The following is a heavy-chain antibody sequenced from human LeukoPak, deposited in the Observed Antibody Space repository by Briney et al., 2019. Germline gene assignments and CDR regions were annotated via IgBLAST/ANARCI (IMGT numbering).Heavy chain of an antibody. CDR3: ARECPPGSGSYYLDY. CDR1: GYTFTAYY. J-gene: IGHJ4*02. V-gene: IGHV1-46*01. D-gene: IGHD3-10*01. CDR2: INPSGGGT. Sequence: ASVTVSCKASGYTFTAYYMHWVRQAPGQGLEWKGAINPSGGGTSYTQKFQGRVTMTRDTSTSTVYMELRSLRSEDTAVHYCARECPPGSGSYYLDYWGQGTLVTVCS.